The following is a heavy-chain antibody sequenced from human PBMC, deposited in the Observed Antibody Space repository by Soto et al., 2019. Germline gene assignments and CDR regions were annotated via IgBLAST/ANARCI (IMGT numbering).Heavy chain of an antibody. V-gene: IGHV4-59*01. CDR3: ARVTAYSSSSVWFDP. CDR2: IYYSGST. CDR1: GGSISSYY. D-gene: IGHD6-6*01. J-gene: IGHJ5*02. Sequence: TSETLSLTCTVSGGSISSYYWSWIRQPPGKGLEWIGYIYYSGSTNYNPSLKSRVTISVDTSKNQFSLKLSSVTAADTAVYYCARVTAYSSSSVWFDPWGQGTLVTVSS.